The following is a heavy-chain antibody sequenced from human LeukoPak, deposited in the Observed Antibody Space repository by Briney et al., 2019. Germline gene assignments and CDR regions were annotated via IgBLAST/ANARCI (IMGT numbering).Heavy chain of an antibody. D-gene: IGHD5-18*01. CDR2: INRSGST. J-gene: IGHJ4*02. CDR1: GGSFSDYY. Sequence: SETLSLTCAVYGGSFSDYYWSWIRQPPGKGLEWIGEINRSGSTNYNPSLKSRVTISLDTSKNQFSLKLTSVTAADTAVYYCARYREYSYGLQGDYWGQGTLVTVSS. CDR3: ARYREYSYGLQGDY. V-gene: IGHV4-34*01.